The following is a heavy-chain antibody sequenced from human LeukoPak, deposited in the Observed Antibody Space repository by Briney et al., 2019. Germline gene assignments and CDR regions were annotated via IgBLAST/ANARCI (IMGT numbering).Heavy chain of an antibody. CDR3: ARDMGLQQLGKYYFDY. CDR2: ISAYNGNT. V-gene: IGHV1-18*01. Sequence: ASVQFSCKASGYTFTSYGISWVRQAPGQGLEWMGWISAYNGNTNYAQKLQGRVTMTTDTSTSTAYMELRSLRSDDTAVYYCARDMGLQQLGKYYFDYWGQGTLVTVSS. CDR1: GYTFTSYG. J-gene: IGHJ4*02. D-gene: IGHD6-13*01.